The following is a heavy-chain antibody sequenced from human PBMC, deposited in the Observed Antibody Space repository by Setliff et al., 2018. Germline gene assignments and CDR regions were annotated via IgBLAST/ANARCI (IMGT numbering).Heavy chain of an antibody. CDR3: AKRGHYSSSDGLSFDF. V-gene: IGHV3-23*01. J-gene: IGHJ4*02. D-gene: IGHD6-6*01. CDR2: ITGSGGDR. Sequence: GGSLRLSCAASGFTFKTYAMSWVRQAPGKGLEWVSSITGSGGDRDYADSVKGRFTISRDNSRNTLYLQMKSLRAEDTAIYYCAKRGHYSSSDGLSFDFWGQGTQVTVSS. CDR1: GFTFKTYA.